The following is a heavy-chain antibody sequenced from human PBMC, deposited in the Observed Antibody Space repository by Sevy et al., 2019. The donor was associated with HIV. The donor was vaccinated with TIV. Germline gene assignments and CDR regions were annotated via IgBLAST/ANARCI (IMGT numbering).Heavy chain of an antibody. CDR2: LSFGCGKI. CDR1: GFAFYDYS. Sequence: GGYLRLSCAASGFAFYDYSMSWIRQAPGKGLEWVATLSFGCGKIKYADSVKGRFTISIDNSKNSFYLQMDNLRVEDTALYYCAREGGTRPHDYWGQGTRVTVSS. CDR3: AREGGTRPHDY. V-gene: IGHV3-23*01. D-gene: IGHD3-16*01. J-gene: IGHJ4*02.